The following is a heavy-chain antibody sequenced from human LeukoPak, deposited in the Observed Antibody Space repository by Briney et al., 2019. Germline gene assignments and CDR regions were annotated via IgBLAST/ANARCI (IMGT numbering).Heavy chain of an antibody. D-gene: IGHD2-2*01. V-gene: IGHV3-21*01. CDR1: GFTFSSYS. J-gene: IGHJ5*02. Sequence: PGGSLRLSCAASGFTFSSYSMSWVRQAPGKGLEWVSSISSSSSYIYYADSVKGRFTISRDNAKNSLYLQMNSPRAKDTAVYYCARAASSEYQLLSWFDPWGPGSLVTVSS. CDR2: ISSSSSYI. CDR3: ARAASSEYQLLSWFDP.